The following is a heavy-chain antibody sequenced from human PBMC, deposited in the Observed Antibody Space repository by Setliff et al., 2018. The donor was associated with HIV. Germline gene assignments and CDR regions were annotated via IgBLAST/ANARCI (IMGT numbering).Heavy chain of an antibody. Sequence: GGSLRLSCAASGFTFSTYAMDWVRQAPGKGLEWVSTISGSGGTTYYADSVKGRFTISRDDSKNTLYLQLNSLRAEDTAVYYCTKDSYGSGGSPYFDYWGQGTLVTVSS. CDR3: TKDSYGSGGSPYFDY. CDR1: GFTFSTYA. J-gene: IGHJ4*02. CDR2: ISGSGGTT. V-gene: IGHV3-23*01. D-gene: IGHD3-10*01.